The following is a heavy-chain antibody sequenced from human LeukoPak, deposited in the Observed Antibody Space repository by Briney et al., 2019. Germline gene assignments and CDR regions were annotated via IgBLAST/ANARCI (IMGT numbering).Heavy chain of an antibody. Sequence: GGSLGLSCAASGFTFDDYAMHWVRQAPGKGLEWVSGISWNSGSIGYADSVKGRFTISRDNAKNSLYLQMNSLRAEDTALYYCAKEISGWYRNYFDYWGRGTLVTVSS. V-gene: IGHV3-9*01. CDR3: AKEISGWYRNYFDY. D-gene: IGHD6-19*01. CDR2: ISWNSGSI. CDR1: GFTFDDYA. J-gene: IGHJ4*02.